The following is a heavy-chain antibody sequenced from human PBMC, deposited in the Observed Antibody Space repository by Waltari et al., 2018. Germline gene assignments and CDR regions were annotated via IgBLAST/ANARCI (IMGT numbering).Heavy chain of an antibody. CDR2: INHSGST. CDR3: ARGQWLVTYYYYGMDV. D-gene: IGHD6-19*01. Sequence: QVQLQQWGAGLLKPSETLSLTCAVYGGSFSGYYWSWIRQPPGKGLEWIGEINHSGSTNYNPSLKSRVTISVDTSKNQFSLKLSSVTAADTAVYYCARGQWLVTYYYYGMDVWGQGTTVTVSS. CDR1: GGSFSGYY. V-gene: IGHV4-34*01. J-gene: IGHJ6*02.